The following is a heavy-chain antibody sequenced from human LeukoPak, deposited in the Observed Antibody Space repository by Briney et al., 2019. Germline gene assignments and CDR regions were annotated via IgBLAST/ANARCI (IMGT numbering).Heavy chain of an antibody. CDR3: ARDQLAYSGYDTLFDY. Sequence: GGSLRISCAASGFTFNSYAIHWVRQAPGKGLEWVAVISYDGSNKYYADSVKGRFTISRDNSKNTLYLQLNSLRPEDTAVYYCARDQLAYSGYDTLFDYWGQGTLVTVSS. J-gene: IGHJ4*02. CDR1: GFTFNSYA. CDR2: ISYDGSNK. V-gene: IGHV3-30*04. D-gene: IGHD5-12*01.